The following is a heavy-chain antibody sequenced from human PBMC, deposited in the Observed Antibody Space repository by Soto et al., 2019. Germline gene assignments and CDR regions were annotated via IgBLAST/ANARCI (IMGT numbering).Heavy chain of an antibody. J-gene: IGHJ6*02. D-gene: IGHD1-1*01. Sequence: EVQLVESGGGLVQPGMSLRLSCAVSGFTFDDYAMHWVRQAPGKGLEWVSGISWNSGNIGYADSVKGRFIVSRKNAKNALYLQKNSLRPEDTALYYCARVPYTNCGGYYYSMDVWGQGTTVTVSS. CDR1: GFTFDDYA. V-gene: IGHV3-9*01. CDR2: ISWNSGNI. CDR3: ARVPYTNCGGYYYSMDV.